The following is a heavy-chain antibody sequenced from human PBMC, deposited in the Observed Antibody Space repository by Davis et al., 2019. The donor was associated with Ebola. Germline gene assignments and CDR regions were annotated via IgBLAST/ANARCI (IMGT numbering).Heavy chain of an antibody. CDR2: IKQDGSEK. Sequence: GESLKISCAASGFTFSSYWMSWVCQAPGKGLEWVANIKQDGSEKYYVDSVKGRFTISRDNAKNSLYLQMNSLRAEDTAVYYCARDDGRGPYCYYWGQGTLVTVSS. CDR1: GFTFSSYW. CDR3: ARDDGRGPYCYY. V-gene: IGHV3-7*01. J-gene: IGHJ4*02.